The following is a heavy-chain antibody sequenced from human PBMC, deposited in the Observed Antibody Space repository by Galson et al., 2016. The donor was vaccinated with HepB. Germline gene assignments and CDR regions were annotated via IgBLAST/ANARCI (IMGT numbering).Heavy chain of an antibody. D-gene: IGHD6-13*01. Sequence: SLRLSCAASGFTFSNYWMNWVRQAPGKGLDWMAVIWYDGSNKYYADSVKGRFTISRDNSKNTLYLQMNSLRAEDTAVYYCARERGIAAAATLDYWGQGTLVTVSS. J-gene: IGHJ4*02. CDR2: IWYDGSNK. CDR1: GFTFSNYW. CDR3: ARERGIAAAATLDY. V-gene: IGHV3-33*08.